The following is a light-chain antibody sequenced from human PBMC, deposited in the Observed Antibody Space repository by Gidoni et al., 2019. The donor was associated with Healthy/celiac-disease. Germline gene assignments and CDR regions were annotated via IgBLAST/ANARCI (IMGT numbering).Light chain of an antibody. CDR3: CSYASSSRYV. J-gene: IGLJ1*01. Sequence: SALTPPRSLSRSPGQSVTISGPVTSSDVGGYNYVFWYQQNPGKAPKLMIYDVSKRPSGVPDRFSGSKSGNTAALTISGLQAEDEAEYYCCSYASSSRYVFGTGTKVTVL. CDR2: DVS. V-gene: IGLV2-11*01. CDR1: SSDVGGYNY.